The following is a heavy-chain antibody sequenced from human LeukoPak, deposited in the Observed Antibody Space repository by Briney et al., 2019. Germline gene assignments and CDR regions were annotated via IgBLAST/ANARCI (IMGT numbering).Heavy chain of an antibody. V-gene: IGHV1-24*01. CDR1: GYTLTGLS. CDR3: ATKTSYYYDSSGYPYYFDY. J-gene: IGHJ4*02. CDR2: FDPEDGET. D-gene: IGHD3-22*01. Sequence: ASVKVSCKVSGYTLTGLSMHWVRQAPGKGLEWMGGFDPEDGETIYAQKFQGRVTMTEDTSTDTAYMELSSLRSEDTAVYYCATKTSYYYDSSGYPYYFDYWGQGTLVTVSS.